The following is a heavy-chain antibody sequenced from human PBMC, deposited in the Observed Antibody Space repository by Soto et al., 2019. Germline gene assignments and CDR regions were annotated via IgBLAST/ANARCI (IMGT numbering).Heavy chain of an antibody. CDR1: GFTFSSYS. CDR2: ISSSSSYI. J-gene: IGHJ4*02. Sequence: GGSLRLSCAASGFTFSSYSMNWVRQAPGKGLEWVSSISSSSSYIYYADSVKGRFTISRDNAKNSLYLQMNSLRAEDTAVYYCARDLSESGSYPWHDDYWGQGTLVTVSS. D-gene: IGHD1-26*01. V-gene: IGHV3-21*01. CDR3: ARDLSESGSYPWHDDY.